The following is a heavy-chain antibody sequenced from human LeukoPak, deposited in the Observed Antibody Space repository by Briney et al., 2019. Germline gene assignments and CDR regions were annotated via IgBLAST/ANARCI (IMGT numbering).Heavy chain of an antibody. V-gene: IGHV4-59*08. Sequence: SETLSLTCTVSGGSISSYYWSWIRQPPGKGLEWIGYIYYSGSTNYNPSLKSRVTISVDTSKNQFSLKLSSVTAADTAVYYCARGFPGGNPFVYWGQETLVTLSS. CDR2: IYYSGST. D-gene: IGHD4-23*01. CDR1: GGSISSYY. CDR3: ARGFPGGNPFVY. J-gene: IGHJ4*02.